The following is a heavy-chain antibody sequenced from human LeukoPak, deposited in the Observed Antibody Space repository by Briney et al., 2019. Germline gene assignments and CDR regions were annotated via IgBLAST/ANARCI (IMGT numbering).Heavy chain of an antibody. V-gene: IGHV3-30*02. CDR2: VGYEGVHK. Sequence: GGSLRLSCAASGFTFNNFGMHWVRQAPGKGLEWVSFVGYEGVHKYYADSVKGRFTISKDNSKATLYLQMNSLRPEDTAVYYCAKDLRGGYSSDYWGQGTLVTVFS. CDR3: AKDLRGGYSSDY. CDR1: GFTFNNFG. D-gene: IGHD4-23*01. J-gene: IGHJ4*02.